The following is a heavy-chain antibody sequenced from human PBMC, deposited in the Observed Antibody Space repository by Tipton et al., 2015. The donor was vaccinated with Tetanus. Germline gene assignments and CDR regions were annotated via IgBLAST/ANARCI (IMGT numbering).Heavy chain of an antibody. CDR3: ARGGEQWALRYFQY. V-gene: IGHV4-31*03. J-gene: IGHJ4*02. CDR1: GASMKSGSFY. Sequence: TLSLTCTVFGASMKSGSFYWGWIRQHPGRGLEWIGYMFYNGDAFYNPSLKSRLAMSLDASKNLFSLNLTSVTAADTAVYYCARGGEQWALRYFQYWGQGTLVTVSS. CDR2: MFYNGDA. D-gene: IGHD1/OR15-1a*01.